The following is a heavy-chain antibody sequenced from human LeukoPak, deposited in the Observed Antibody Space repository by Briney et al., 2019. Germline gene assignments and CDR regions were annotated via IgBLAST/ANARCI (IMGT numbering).Heavy chain of an antibody. V-gene: IGHV1-69*06. Sequence: GASVKVSCKASGGTFSSYAISWVRQAPGQGLEWMGGIIPIFGTANYAQKFQGRVTITADKATSPTYMDPSNRTSKDAAVCYCSRDSDSRDPPHLHHGDGRTRDSVFRACTRGK. CDR1: GGTFSSYA. CDR2: IIPIFGTA. J-gene: IGHJ6*03. D-gene: IGHD2-21*01. CDR3: SRDSDSRDPPHLHHGDGRTRDSVFRACT.